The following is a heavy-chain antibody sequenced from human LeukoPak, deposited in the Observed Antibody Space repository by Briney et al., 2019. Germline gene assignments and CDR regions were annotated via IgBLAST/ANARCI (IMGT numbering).Heavy chain of an antibody. Sequence: ASVTVSCKASGYTFTSYDINWVRQATGQGLEWMGWMNPNSGNTGYAQKFQGRVTMTRNTSISTAYMELSSLRSEDTAVYYCARGVGAVAGIFSPDYYYMDVWGKGTTVTVSS. CDR3: ARGVGAVAGIFSPDYYYMDV. J-gene: IGHJ6*03. CDR2: MNPNSGNT. V-gene: IGHV1-8*01. CDR1: GYTFTSYD. D-gene: IGHD6-19*01.